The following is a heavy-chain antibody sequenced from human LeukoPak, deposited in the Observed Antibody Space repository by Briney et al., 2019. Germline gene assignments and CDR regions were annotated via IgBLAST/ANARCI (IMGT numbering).Heavy chain of an antibody. Sequence: SETLSLTCTVSGGSFSNHYWSWIRQPPGKGLEWIGYIYHTGSTNYNPSLKSRVTISVDTSKNQFSLKLSSVTAADTAVYYCARGNYVDWFDPWGQETQVTVSS. J-gene: IGHJ5*02. V-gene: IGHV4-59*11. CDR3: ARGNYVDWFDP. D-gene: IGHD1-7*01. CDR1: GGSFSNHY. CDR2: IYHTGST.